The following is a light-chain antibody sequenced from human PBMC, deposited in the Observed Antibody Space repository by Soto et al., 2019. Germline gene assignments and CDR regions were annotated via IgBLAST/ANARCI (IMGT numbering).Light chain of an antibody. V-gene: IGLV2-14*01. J-gene: IGLJ1*01. CDR3: SSYTSSSPYV. Sequence: QSVLTQPASVSGSPGQSSTISCTGTSSDVGGYNYVSWYQQHPGKAPKLMIYEVSNRPSGVSNRFSGSKSGNTASLTISGLQAEDEADYYCSSYTSSSPYVFGTGTKVTVL. CDR1: SSDVGGYNY. CDR2: EVS.